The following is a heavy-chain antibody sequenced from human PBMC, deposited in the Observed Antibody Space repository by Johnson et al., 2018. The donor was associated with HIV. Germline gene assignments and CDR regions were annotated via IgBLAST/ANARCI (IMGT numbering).Heavy chain of an antibody. CDR3: AREGEWDRHAFDI. Sequence: VQLVESGGGVVRPGGSLRLSCAASGFTFDDYAMTWVRQAPGKGLEWVSAINWNGGTTGYTDSVKGRFTISRDNAKNSLYLQMNSLRAEDTALYYCAREGEWDRHAFDIGGKGTMVTVSS. V-gene: IGHV3-20*04. CDR2: INWNGGTT. J-gene: IGHJ3*02. CDR1: GFTFDDYA. D-gene: IGHD1-26*01.